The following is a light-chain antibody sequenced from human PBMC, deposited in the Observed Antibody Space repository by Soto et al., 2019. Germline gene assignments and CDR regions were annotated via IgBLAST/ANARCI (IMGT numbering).Light chain of an antibody. J-gene: IGKJ3*01. CDR1: QSVSSY. V-gene: IGKV3-11*01. CDR3: QQRSNWPLVFT. CDR2: DAS. Sequence: EIVLTQCPATLSLSRGERATLSCTASQSVSSYLAWYQQKRGQAPRLLIYDASNRATGIPAMFSGSGSGTDFTLTISSLEPEDFAVYYCQQRSNWPLVFTFCPGTKVDIK.